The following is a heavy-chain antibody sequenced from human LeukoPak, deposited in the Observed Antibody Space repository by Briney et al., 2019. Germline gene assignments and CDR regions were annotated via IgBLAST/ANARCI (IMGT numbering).Heavy chain of an antibody. D-gene: IGHD4-17*01. Sequence: PSETLSLTCTVSVGSINSRSYYWGWIRQPPGKGLEWIGSVYYGGTTYYNPSLKSRVTIPEDTSKNQFSLKLSSVTAADTAVYYCARRATTVTTGYYYYYMDVWGKGTTVTVSS. CDR1: VGSINSRSYY. CDR2: VYYGGTT. J-gene: IGHJ6*03. CDR3: ARRATTVTTGYYYYYMDV. V-gene: IGHV4-39*01.